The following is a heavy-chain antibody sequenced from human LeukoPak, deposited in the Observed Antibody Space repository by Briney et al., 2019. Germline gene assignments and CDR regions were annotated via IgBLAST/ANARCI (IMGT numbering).Heavy chain of an antibody. CDR3: AREGEMATSVAFDI. Sequence: SETLSLTCTVSVGSISSYYWSWIRQPPGKGLEWIGYIYYRGSTNYNPSLKSRVTISGDTSKNEFSLKLSSVTAADRAVYYCAREGEMATSVAFDIWGQGTMVTVSS. J-gene: IGHJ3*02. D-gene: IGHD5-24*01. CDR1: VGSISSYY. V-gene: IGHV4-59*01. CDR2: IYYRGST.